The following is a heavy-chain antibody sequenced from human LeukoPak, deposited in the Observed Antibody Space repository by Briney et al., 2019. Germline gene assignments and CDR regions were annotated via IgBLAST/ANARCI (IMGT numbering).Heavy chain of an antibody. V-gene: IGHV3-48*04. D-gene: IGHD3-16*01. CDR1: GFTCSSYA. CDR3: ATYTNWVAGDV. J-gene: IGHJ6*02. CDR2: ISSIRGNTI. Sequence: GGSLRLSCAASGFTCSSYAMNWIRQAPGKGLEWVAYISSIRGNTIYYAHSVRGRFTISRDDAKNSLYLQMDSLRAEDTAVCYCATYTNWVAGDVWGQGTTVSVSS.